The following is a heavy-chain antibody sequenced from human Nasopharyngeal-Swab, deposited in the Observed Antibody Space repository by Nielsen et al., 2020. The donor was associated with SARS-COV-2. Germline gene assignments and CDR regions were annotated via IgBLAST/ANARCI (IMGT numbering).Heavy chain of an antibody. CDR1: GGSFSGYY. CDR2: INHSRST. V-gene: IGHV4-34*01. J-gene: IGHJ5*02. Sequence: SETLSLTCAVYGGSFSGYYWSWIRQPPGKGLEWIGEINHSRSTNYNPSLKSRVTISVDTSKNQFSLKLSSVTAADTAVYYCASQPGTANNGANWFDPWGQGTLVTVSS. CDR3: ASQPGTANNGANWFDP. D-gene: IGHD1/OR15-1a*01.